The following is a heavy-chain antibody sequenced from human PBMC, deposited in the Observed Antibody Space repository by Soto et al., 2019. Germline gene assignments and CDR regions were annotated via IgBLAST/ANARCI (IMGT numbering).Heavy chain of an antibody. CDR2: ISGGSGDST. D-gene: IGHD2-2*01. CDR1: GFTFSNYA. J-gene: IGHJ4*02. Sequence: PGGSPRLSCAASGFTFSNYAMNWVRQAPGKGLEWVSGISGGSGDSTFYADSVKGRFTISRDNSKNTLHLQMNSLRTEDTAVYYCAKNQPSWATRAAFDYWGQGTLVTVSS. V-gene: IGHV3-23*01. CDR3: AKNQPSWATRAAFDY.